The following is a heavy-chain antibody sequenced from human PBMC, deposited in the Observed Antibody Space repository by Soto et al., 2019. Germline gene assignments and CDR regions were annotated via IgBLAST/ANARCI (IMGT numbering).Heavy chain of an antibody. CDR1: GFTFSSYA. Sequence: GGSLRLSCAASGFTFSSYAISWVRQAPGKGLEWVSAISGGNTYYASSVKGRFTISRDNSKNTVYLQMNSLGADDTAIYFCAKRGARYVDYWGQGTLVTSPQ. CDR2: ISGGNT. J-gene: IGHJ4*02. CDR3: AKRGARYVDY. V-gene: IGHV3-23*01. D-gene: IGHD1-20*01.